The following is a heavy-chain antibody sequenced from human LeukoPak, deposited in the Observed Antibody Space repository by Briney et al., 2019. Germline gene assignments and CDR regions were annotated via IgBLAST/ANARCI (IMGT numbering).Heavy chain of an antibody. CDR2: IRYDGSSQ. Sequence: GGSLRLSCAASGFTFSSYGMHWVRQAPGKGLEWVAVIRYDGSSQRYTDSVKGRFTISRDNSKNTVYLQMNSLRAEDTAVYYCAKRRDVAAGGSGAFDYWGQGSLVTVSS. CDR1: GFTFSSYG. D-gene: IGHD6-13*01. CDR3: AKRRDVAAGGSGAFDY. V-gene: IGHV3-30*02. J-gene: IGHJ4*02.